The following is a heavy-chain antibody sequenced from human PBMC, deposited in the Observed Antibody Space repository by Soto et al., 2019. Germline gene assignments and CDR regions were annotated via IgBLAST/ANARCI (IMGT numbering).Heavy chain of an antibody. D-gene: IGHD2-2*01. CDR3: AKDLVVVPAALDAFDI. J-gene: IGHJ3*02. CDR2: ISGNSGST. CDR1: GFTFSSYA. Sequence: PAGSLRLACAASGFTFSSYAMTWVRQAPGKGLEWVSTISGNSGSTYYADSVKGHFTISRDNSKNTLYLQMNSLRAEDTAVYYCAKDLVVVPAALDAFDIWGQGTMVTVSS. V-gene: IGHV3-23*01.